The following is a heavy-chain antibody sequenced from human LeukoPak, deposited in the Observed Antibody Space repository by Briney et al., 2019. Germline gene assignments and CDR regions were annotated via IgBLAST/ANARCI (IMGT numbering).Heavy chain of an antibody. D-gene: IGHD3-10*01. J-gene: IGHJ3*02. Sequence: QPGRSLRLSCAASGFTFSSYAMHWVRQAPGKGLEWVAVISYDGSNKYYADSVKGRFTISRDNSKNTLYLQMNSLRAEDTAVYYCAKDGEYSGGAFDIWGQGTMVTVSS. V-gene: IGHV3-30-3*01. CDR1: GFTFSSYA. CDR2: ISYDGSNK. CDR3: AKDGEYSGGAFDI.